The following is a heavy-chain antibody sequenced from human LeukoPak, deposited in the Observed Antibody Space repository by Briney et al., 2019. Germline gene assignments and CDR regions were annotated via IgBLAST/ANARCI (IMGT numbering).Heavy chain of an antibody. Sequence: GVSLRLSCAASGFTFSSYGMHWVRQAPGKGLEWVAFIRYDGSSKWYAYSVKGRFTISRDNSKNTLYLAMNSLSSEDTAMYYCAKHPYYQDSLDNWFDPWGQGTLVTVSS. CDR1: GFTFSSYG. CDR2: IRYDGSSK. J-gene: IGHJ5*02. D-gene: IGHD3-10*01. CDR3: AKHPYYQDSLDNWFDP. V-gene: IGHV3-30*02.